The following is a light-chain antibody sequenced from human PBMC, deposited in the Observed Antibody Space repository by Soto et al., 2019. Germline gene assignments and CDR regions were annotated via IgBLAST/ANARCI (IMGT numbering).Light chain of an antibody. CDR1: GSDVGSYKL. CDR2: EGI. Sequence: QSALTQPASVSGSLGQSITISCTGTGSDVGSYKLVSWYQQHPGKAPKLIIFEGINRPSGVSNRFSGSKSDNTASLTISGLQAEDEADYYCWSYVGTWVFGGGTKVTVL. J-gene: IGLJ3*02. V-gene: IGLV2-23*01. CDR3: WSYVGTWV.